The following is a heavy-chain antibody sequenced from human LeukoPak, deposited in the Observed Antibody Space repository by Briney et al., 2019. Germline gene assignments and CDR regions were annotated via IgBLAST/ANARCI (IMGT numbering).Heavy chain of an antibody. J-gene: IGHJ4*02. CDR3: AREIKNKRQGRTIFGVVIPLLY. CDR2: INPNSGGT. V-gene: IGHV1-2*02. Sequence: ASVKVSCKASGYTCTGYYMHCERQATGQRLEWMGWINPNSGGTNYAQKFQGRVTMTRDTSISTAYMELSRLRPDVTAVYYWAREIKNKRQGRTIFGVVIPLLYWGQGTLVTVSS. D-gene: IGHD3-3*01. CDR1: GYTCTGYY.